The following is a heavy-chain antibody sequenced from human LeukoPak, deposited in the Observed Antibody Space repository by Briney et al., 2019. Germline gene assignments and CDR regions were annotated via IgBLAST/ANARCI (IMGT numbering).Heavy chain of an antibody. J-gene: IGHJ4*02. CDR3: ARVPRGVAAGYYFDC. CDR2: INPNSSGT. D-gene: IGHD6-13*01. CDR1: GYTFTNYY. V-gene: IGHV1-2*02. Sequence: ASVKVSCKASGYTFTNYYMHWVRQAPGQGLEWMGWINPNSSGTNYAQKFQGRVTMTRDTSISTAYMELSRLRSDDTAVYYCARVPRGVAAGYYFDCWGQGILVTVSS.